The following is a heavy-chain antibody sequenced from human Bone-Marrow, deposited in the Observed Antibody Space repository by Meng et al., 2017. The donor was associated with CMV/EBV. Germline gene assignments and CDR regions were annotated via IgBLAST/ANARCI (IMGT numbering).Heavy chain of an antibody. CDR1: GGAISSGGYY. CDR2: IYYSGST. Sequence: TCTVSGGAISSGGYYWSWIRQHAGKGLEWSGYIYYSGSTYYNPSLKSRVTISVDTSKNQFSLKLSSVTAADTAVYYCARSGWTDFDYWGQGTLVTVSS. V-gene: IGHV4-31*03. D-gene: IGHD6-19*01. J-gene: IGHJ4*02. CDR3: ARSGWTDFDY.